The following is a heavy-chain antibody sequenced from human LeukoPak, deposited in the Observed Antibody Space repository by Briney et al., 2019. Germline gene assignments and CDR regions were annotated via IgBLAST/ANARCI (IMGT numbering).Heavy chain of an antibody. CDR1: GFTFNTYA. D-gene: IGHD4-17*01. J-gene: IGHJ3*02. CDR3: AKAAYGDYAGAFDI. V-gene: IGHV3-23*01. Sequence: GGYLRLYCAASGFTFNTYAMTWVRPAPGKGLEWVSSISGSGAGKFYAAPVKGRFTTSRDNSKNTLYVQLNSLRAEDTAVYYCAKAAYGDYAGAFDIWGQGTMVIVSS. CDR2: ISGSGAGK.